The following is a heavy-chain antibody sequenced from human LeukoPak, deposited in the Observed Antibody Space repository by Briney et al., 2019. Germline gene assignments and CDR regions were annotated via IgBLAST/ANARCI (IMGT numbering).Heavy chain of an antibody. CDR3: AKSGGLLAYCGGDCPWDAFDI. D-gene: IGHD2-21*01. CDR1: GFTFSDYY. V-gene: IGHV3-9*03. Sequence: GGSLRLSCAASGFTFSDYYMSWIRQAPGKGLEWVSGISWNSGSIGYADSVKGRFTISRDNAKNSLYLQMNSLRAEDMALYYCAKSGGLLAYCGGDCPWDAFDIWGQGTMVTVSS. J-gene: IGHJ3*02. CDR2: ISWNSGSI.